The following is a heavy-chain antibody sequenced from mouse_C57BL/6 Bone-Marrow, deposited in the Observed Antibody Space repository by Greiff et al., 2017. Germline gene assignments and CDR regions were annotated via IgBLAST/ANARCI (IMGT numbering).Heavy chain of an antibody. J-gene: IGHJ2*03. Sequence: EVLGVESGGDLVKPGGSLKLSCAASGFTFSSYGMSWVRQTPDKRLEWVATISSGGSYTYYPDSVKGRFTISRDNAKNTLYLQMSSLKSEDTAMXYYARHCYGSSFDYWGQGTRLTVTS. D-gene: IGHD1-1*01. CDR2: ISSGGSYT. CDR1: GFTFSSYG. V-gene: IGHV5-6*01. CDR3: ARHCYGSSFDY.